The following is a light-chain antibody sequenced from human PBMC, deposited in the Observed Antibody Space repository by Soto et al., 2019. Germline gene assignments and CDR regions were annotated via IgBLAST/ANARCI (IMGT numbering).Light chain of an antibody. J-gene: IGKJ3*01. CDR1: QNINDL. CDR3: QQFNNYEGT. CDR2: KAS. V-gene: IGKV1-5*03. Sequence: DIQMTQSPSTLSASVGDRVTITCRASQNINDLLAWYQQKPGKAPNLLIYKASSLESGVPSRFSGSGSGTDFTLTISSLQPEDFATYYCQQFNNYEGTFGPGT.